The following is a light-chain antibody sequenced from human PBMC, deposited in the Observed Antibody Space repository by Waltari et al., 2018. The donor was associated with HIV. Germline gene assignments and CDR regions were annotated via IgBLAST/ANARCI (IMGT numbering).Light chain of an antibody. J-gene: IGKJ1*01. V-gene: IGKV4-1*01. Sequence: DIVMTQSPDSLAVSLGERATINCKSSQSVLYNSNNKNYLAWYQQKPGKPPKLLIYWASTRESGVPGRFTGSGSATDFTLTISSLQAEDVAVYYCQQYYTTPPWTFGQGTKVEIK. CDR2: WAS. CDR3: QQYYTTPPWT. CDR1: QSVLYNSNNKNY.